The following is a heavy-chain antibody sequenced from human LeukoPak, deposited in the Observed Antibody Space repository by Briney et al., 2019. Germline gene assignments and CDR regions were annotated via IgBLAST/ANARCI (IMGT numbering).Heavy chain of an antibody. D-gene: IGHD2-2*01. Sequence: SGTLSLTCAVSGGSISSSNWWSWVRQPPGKGLEWIGEIYHSGSANYNPSLKSRVTISVDKSKNQFSLKLSSVTAADTAVYYCARTGYCSSTSCYLLDYWGQGTPVTVSS. CDR1: GGSISSSNW. V-gene: IGHV4-4*02. J-gene: IGHJ4*02. CDR3: ARTGYCSSTSCYLLDY. CDR2: IYHSGSA.